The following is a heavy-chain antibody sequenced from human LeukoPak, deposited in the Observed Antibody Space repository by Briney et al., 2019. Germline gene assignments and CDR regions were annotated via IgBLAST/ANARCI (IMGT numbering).Heavy chain of an antibody. D-gene: IGHD4-17*01. J-gene: IGHJ4*02. CDR3: AKGNYGDYRVDYFDY. CDR2: ISGSGGST. Sequence: GGSLRLSCAASGITLSDFWFSWVRQAPGKGLEWVSGISGSGGSTYYADSVKGRFTISRDTSKNTLCLQMNSLRDEHTAVYYCAKGNYGDYRVDYFDYWGQGTLVTVSS. CDR1: GITLSDFW. V-gene: IGHV3-23*01.